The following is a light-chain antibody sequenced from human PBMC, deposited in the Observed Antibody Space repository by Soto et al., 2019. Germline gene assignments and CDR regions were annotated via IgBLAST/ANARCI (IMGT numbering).Light chain of an antibody. V-gene: IGLV2-8*02. Sequence: LAQTPAASRSPGTAVTFSRTGTSSYVGGYNYVSWYQQHPGKAPKLMIYEVSKRPSGVPDRFSGSKSGNTASLTVSGLQAEDEADYYCSSYAGSNNYLFGTGTKVTVL. CDR3: SSYAGSNNYL. CDR2: EVS. J-gene: IGLJ1*01. CDR1: SSYVGGYNY.